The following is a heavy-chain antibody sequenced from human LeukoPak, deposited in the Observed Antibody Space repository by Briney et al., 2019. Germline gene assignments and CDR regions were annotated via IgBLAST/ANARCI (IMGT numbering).Heavy chain of an antibody. CDR1: GASISNYH. J-gene: IGHJ4*02. CDR2: IYTSGST. Sequence: SETLSLTCSVSGASISNYHWTWIRQPAEKGLEWVGLIYTSGSTNYNPSLKSRVTISVDKSKNQLSLKLNSVTAADTAVYYCARKDGDYWGQGIMVTVSS. CDR3: ARKDGDY. V-gene: IGHV4-4*07.